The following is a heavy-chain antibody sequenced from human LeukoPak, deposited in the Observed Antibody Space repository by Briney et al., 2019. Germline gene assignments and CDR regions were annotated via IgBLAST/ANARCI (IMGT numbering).Heavy chain of an antibody. CDR2: IYPGDSDT. Sequence: GESLKISCKSSGYSFTSYWIGWVRQMPGKGLEWMGIIYPGDSDTRYSPSFQGQVTISVDKSISTAYLQWSNLKASDTAMYYCARRLSSGWSKAAFDVWGQGTMVTVSS. D-gene: IGHD6-19*01. CDR1: GYSFTSYW. J-gene: IGHJ3*01. V-gene: IGHV5-51*01. CDR3: ARRLSSGWSKAAFDV.